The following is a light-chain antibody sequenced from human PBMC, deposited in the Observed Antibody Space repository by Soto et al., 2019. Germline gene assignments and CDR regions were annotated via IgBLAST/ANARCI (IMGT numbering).Light chain of an antibody. V-gene: IGKV3-20*01. CDR2: GAS. CDR3: QQYAASPLT. CDR1: QTVAKNF. Sequence: EIVLTQSPGTLSLSPGERATLSCRASQTVAKNFLAWYQRKPGQAPRLLIHGASSRATGIPDRFSGSGSGTDVALTISRLEPEDAAVFYCQQYAASPLTFGGGTTVEIK. J-gene: IGKJ4*01.